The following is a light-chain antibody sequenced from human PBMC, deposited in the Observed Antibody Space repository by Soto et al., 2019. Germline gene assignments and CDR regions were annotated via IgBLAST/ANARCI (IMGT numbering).Light chain of an antibody. V-gene: IGKV1-39*01. CDR3: QQTYRTLDS. J-gene: IGKJ2*03. Sequence: DIQVTQSPSSLSASVGDRVTITCRASQSIRTYLNWYQERPGKPPKLLIHNASTLQSGVPSRFSGSGSGTDFTLTISSLQPEDFATYYCQQTYRTLDSFGQGTKVDIK. CDR2: NAS. CDR1: QSIRTY.